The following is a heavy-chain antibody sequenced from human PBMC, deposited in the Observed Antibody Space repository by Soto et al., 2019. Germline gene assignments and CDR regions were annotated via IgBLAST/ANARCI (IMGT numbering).Heavy chain of an antibody. CDR3: TTDDPINKN. CDR2: IKSKTDGGTS. CDR1: GFIFSNAW. V-gene: IGHV3-15*01. J-gene: IGHJ1*01. Sequence: PGGSLRLSCAASGFIFSNAWMSWDRQAPGKGLEWVGRIKSKTDGGTSDFAAPVKGRFTVSRDDLRNTFYLQMNSLKTEDTAVYYCTTDDPINKNWGRGTPVTVSS.